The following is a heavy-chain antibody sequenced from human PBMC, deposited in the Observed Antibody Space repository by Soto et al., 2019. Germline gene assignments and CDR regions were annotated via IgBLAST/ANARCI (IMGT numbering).Heavy chain of an antibody. CDR3: TTDSDYGDYYFDY. CDR2: IKSKTDGGTT. J-gene: IGHJ4*02. V-gene: IGHV3-15*07. D-gene: IGHD4-17*01. CDR1: SNAW. Sequence: SNAWMNWVRQAPGKGLEWVGRIKSKTDGGTTDYAAPVKGRFTISRDDSKNTLYLQMNSLKTEDTAVYYCTTDSDYGDYYFDYWGQGTLVTVSS.